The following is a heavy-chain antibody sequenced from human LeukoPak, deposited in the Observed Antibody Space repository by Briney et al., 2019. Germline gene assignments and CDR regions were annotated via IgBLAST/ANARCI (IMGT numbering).Heavy chain of an antibody. CDR2: ISSSSSYI. J-gene: IGHJ4*02. CDR3: AKEYSGSFSPFPSYFDY. Sequence: PGGSLRLSCAASGFTFSSYSMNWVRQAPGKGLEWVSSISSSSSYIYYADFVKGRFTISRDNSKNTLYLQMNSLRAEDTAVYYCAKEYSGSFSPFPSYFDYWGQGTLVTVSS. V-gene: IGHV3-21*04. D-gene: IGHD1-26*01. CDR1: GFTFSSYS.